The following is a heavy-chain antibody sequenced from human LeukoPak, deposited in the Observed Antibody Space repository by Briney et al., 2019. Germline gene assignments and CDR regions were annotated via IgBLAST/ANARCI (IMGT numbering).Heavy chain of an antibody. CDR1: GFIVSANF. CDR3: ARDLSAYSYGFGGDC. J-gene: IGHJ4*02. CDR2: MYSVGTT. Sequence: GGSLRLSCEASGFIVSANFRNWVRQAPGKGLEWVSVMYSVGTTYYADSVKGRFTVSRDPSKNTLYLQMDSLRVEDTAVYYCARDLSAYSYGFGGDCWGQGTRVIVSS. D-gene: IGHD1-26*01. V-gene: IGHV3-66*01.